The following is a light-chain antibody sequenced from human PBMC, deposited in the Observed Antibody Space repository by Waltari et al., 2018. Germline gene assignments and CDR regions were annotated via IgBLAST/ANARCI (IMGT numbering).Light chain of an antibody. CDR1: QGIGSY. Sequence: IQMSQSPSSLSASVGDRVTITCRASQGIGSYLHWYQQKAAKAPKLLIYYTNTLASGVPSRFSGSGSGTEFTLTISSLQPEDFATYYCQQGVNYPFTFGPGTKLDIK. V-gene: IGKV1D-13*01. J-gene: IGKJ3*01. CDR2: YTN. CDR3: QQGVNYPFT.